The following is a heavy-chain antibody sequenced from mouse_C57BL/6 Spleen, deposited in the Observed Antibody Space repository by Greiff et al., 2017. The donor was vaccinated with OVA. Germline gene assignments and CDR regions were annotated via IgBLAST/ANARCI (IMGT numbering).Heavy chain of an antibody. Sequence: QVQLQQSGAELVRPGASVTLSCKASGYTFTDYEMHWVKQTPVHGLEWIGAIDPETGGTAYNQKFKGKAILTADKSSSTAYMELRRLTSEDSAVYYCTKLYYYVSSYEGYAMDYWGQGTSVTVSS. CDR1: GYTFTDYE. V-gene: IGHV1-15*01. CDR3: TKLYYYVSSYEGYAMDY. CDR2: IDPETGGT. D-gene: IGHD1-1*01. J-gene: IGHJ4*01.